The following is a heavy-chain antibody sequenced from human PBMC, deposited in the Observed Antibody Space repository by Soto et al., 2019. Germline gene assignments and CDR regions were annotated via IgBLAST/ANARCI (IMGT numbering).Heavy chain of an antibody. J-gene: IGHJ4*02. V-gene: IGHV1-2*02. Sequence: GAAVKVSGKACGCTFTGYYMHWVRQAPGQGLEWMGWINPNSGGTNYAQKFQGRVTMTRDTSISTAYMELSRLRSDDTAVYYCARDPKPYSSSYPWGQGTLVTVSS. CDR2: INPNSGGT. D-gene: IGHD6-13*01. CDR3: ARDPKPYSSSYP. CDR1: GCTFTGYY.